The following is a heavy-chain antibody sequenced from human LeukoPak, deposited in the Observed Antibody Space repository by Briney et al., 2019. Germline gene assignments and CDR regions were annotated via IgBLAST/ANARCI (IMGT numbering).Heavy chain of an antibody. Sequence: GGSLRLSCAASGFTFDDYGMRWIRQAPGKGLEWVSSISRSGSTKYYADSVKGRFTISRDNAKNSLFLQMNSLRAEDTAVYYCARVLRYCSGGNCYSGGLGYMDVWGKGTTVTISS. CDR2: ISRSGSTK. D-gene: IGHD2-15*01. CDR1: GFTFDDYG. J-gene: IGHJ6*03. V-gene: IGHV3-11*01. CDR3: ARVLRYCSGGNCYSGGLGYMDV.